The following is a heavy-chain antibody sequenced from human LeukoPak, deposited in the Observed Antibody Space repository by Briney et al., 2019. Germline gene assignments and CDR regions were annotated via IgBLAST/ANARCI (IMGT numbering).Heavy chain of an antibody. CDR2: INHSGST. J-gene: IGHJ4*02. D-gene: IGHD6-6*01. CDR3: ARKGGGIAARTSSGFFDY. Sequence: SETLSLTCTVSGGSISSSSYYWGWIRQPPGKGLEWIGEINHSGSTNYNPSLKSRVTISVDTSKNQFSLKLSSVTAADTAVYYCARKGGGIAARTSSGFFDYWGQGTLVTVSS. CDR1: GGSISSSSYY. V-gene: IGHV4-39*07.